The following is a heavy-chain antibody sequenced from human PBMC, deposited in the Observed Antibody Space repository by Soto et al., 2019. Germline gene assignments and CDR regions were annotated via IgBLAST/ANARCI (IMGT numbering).Heavy chain of an antibody. CDR3: ARVSGMGLRFLEWSRITTFNWFDP. CDR1: GGSFSGYY. D-gene: IGHD3-3*01. J-gene: IGHJ5*02. Sequence: QVQLQQWGAGLLKPSETLSLTCAVYGGSFSGYYWSWIRQPAGKGLEWIGEINHSGSTNYNPSLKSRVTISVDTSKNQFSLKLSSVTAADTAVYYCARVSGMGLRFLEWSRITTFNWFDPWGQGTLVTVSS. V-gene: IGHV4-34*01. CDR2: INHSGST.